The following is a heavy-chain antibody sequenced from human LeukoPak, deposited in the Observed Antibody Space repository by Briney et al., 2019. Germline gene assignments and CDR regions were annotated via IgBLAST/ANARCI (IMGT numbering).Heavy chain of an antibody. CDR1: GGSIISSSYY. CDR2: IYYSGST. CDR3: ARIRSGSQPVAY. V-gene: IGHV4-39*01. Sequence: PSETLSLTCTVSGGSIISSSYYWGWIRQPPGKGLEWMGSIYYSGSTYYNSSLKSRVTISVDTSKNQFSLKLSSVTAADTAVHYCARIRSGSQPVAYWGQGTLVTVSS. J-gene: IGHJ4*02. D-gene: IGHD1-26*01.